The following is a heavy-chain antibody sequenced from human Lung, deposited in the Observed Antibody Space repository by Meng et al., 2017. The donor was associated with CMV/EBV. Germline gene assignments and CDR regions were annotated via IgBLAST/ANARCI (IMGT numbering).Heavy chain of an antibody. V-gene: IGHV4-39*07. Sequence: SXTLSLXCTVSGGSMGRGTYHWAWIRQPPGKGLEWIGSIYYSGTTYYNPSLKSRVTISGDTSKNQFYLSLHSLTAADTSVYYCALTMDNWFDPGGQGTPVTVSS. J-gene: IGHJ5*02. CDR2: IYYSGTT. CDR1: GGSMGRGTYH. D-gene: IGHD3-10*01. CDR3: ALTMDNWFDP.